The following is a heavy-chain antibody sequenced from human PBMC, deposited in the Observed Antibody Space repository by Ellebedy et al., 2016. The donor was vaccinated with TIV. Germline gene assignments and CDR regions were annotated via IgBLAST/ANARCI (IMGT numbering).Heavy chain of an antibody. Sequence: GGSLRLXXAASGFSFSNYWMSWVRQAPGKGLEWVANIRKDGGEKYHVDSVKGRFTISRDNDKNSLFLQLNGLRAEDTAVYYCAKGTHYYDGSGFYSFDHWGQGTRVTVSS. CDR1: GFSFSNYW. CDR2: IRKDGGEK. D-gene: IGHD3-22*01. V-gene: IGHV3-7*03. J-gene: IGHJ4*02. CDR3: AKGTHYYDGSGFYSFDH.